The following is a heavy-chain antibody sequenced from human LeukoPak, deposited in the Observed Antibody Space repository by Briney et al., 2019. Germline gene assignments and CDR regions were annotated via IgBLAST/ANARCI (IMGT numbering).Heavy chain of an antibody. CDR2: IYTSGST. V-gene: IGHV4-4*09. CDR1: GGSISGYY. CDR3: ARAYSRSYSHFDD. J-gene: IGHJ4*02. Sequence: KPSETLSLTCTVSGGSISGYYWSWIRQPPGKGLEGIGYIYTSGSTNYNPSLKSRVTISVDTSKNQFSLRLSSVTAADTAMYFCARAYSRSYSHFDDWGQGTLVTVSS. D-gene: IGHD1-26*01.